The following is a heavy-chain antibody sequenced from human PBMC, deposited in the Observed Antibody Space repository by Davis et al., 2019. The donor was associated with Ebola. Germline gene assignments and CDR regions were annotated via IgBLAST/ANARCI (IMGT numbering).Heavy chain of an antibody. V-gene: IGHV3-73*01. CDR2: IRSKANSYAT. Sequence: GESLKISCAASGFTFSGSAMHWVRQASGKGLEWVGRIRSKANSYATAYAASVKGRFTISRDDSKNTAYLQMNSLRAEDTAVYYCARGGEPYGMDVWGQGTTVTVSS. CDR1: GFTFSGSA. D-gene: IGHD3-16*01. J-gene: IGHJ6*02. CDR3: ARGGEPYGMDV.